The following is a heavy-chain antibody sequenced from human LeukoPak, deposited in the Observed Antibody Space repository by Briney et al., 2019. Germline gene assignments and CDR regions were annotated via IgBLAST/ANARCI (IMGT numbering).Heavy chain of an antibody. V-gene: IGHV5-51*01. Sequence: GESLKISCKGSGYSFTSYWIGWVRQMPGKGLEWMGIIYPGDSDTRYSPSFQGQVTISADKSISTAYLQWSSLKASDTAMYYCARHAVYCRSTSCWYFDYWGQGTVVTVSS. J-gene: IGHJ4*02. CDR1: GYSFTSYW. CDR3: ARHAVYCRSTSCWYFDY. D-gene: IGHD2-2*01. CDR2: IYPGDSDT.